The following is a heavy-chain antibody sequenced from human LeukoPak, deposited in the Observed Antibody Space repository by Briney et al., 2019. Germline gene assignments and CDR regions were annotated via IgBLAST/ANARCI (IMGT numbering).Heavy chain of an antibody. J-gene: IGHJ3*02. CDR1: GDSISSGSYY. D-gene: IGHD1-26*01. CDR3: ARAVGATTIRMDAFDI. Sequence: PSETLSLTCTVSGDSISSGSYYWSWIRQPAGKGLEWIGRIYGSGRTNYNLSLKSRVTISVDTSKNQFSLRLSSVTAADTAVYYCARAVGATTIRMDAFDIWGQGTMVTVSS. CDR2: IYGSGRT. V-gene: IGHV4-61*02.